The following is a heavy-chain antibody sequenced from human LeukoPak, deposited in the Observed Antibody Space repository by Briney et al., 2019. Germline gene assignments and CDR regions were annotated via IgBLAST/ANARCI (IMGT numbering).Heavy chain of an antibody. J-gene: IGHJ4*02. CDR1: GFTFTSSA. D-gene: IGHD2-15*01. Sequence: SVKVSCKASGFTFTSSAVQWVRQARGQRLEWIGWIVVGSGNTNYAQKFQERVTITRDMSTSTAYMELSSLRSEDTAVYYCAAGMVLLGSCSPYFDYWGQGTLVTVSS. CDR3: AAGMVLLGSCSPYFDY. CDR2: IVVGSGNT. V-gene: IGHV1-58*01.